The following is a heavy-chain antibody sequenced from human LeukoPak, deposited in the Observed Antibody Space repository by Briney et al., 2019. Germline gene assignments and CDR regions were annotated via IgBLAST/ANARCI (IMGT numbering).Heavy chain of an antibody. J-gene: IGHJ3*02. CDR2: IIPIFGTA. V-gene: IGHV1-69*01. D-gene: IGHD1-26*01. CDR1: GGTFSSYA. CDR3: ARGITVGATTYGAFDI. Sequence: ASVNVSCKASGGTFSSYAISWVRQAPGQGLEWMGGIIPIFGTANYAQKFQGRVTITADESTSTAYMELSSLRSEDTAVYYCARGITVGATTYGAFDIWGQGTMVTVSS.